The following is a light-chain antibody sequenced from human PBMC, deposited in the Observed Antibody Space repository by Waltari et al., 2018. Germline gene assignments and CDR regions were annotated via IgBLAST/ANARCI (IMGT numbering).Light chain of an antibody. Sequence: SSELTQDPAVSVALGQTVRITCQGDSLRSYHASWYQQKPGQAPVHVIYSKNNRPSGIPGRFSGSSSGDTIALTITGAQAEDEADYYCHSRDSSGKYLLFGGGTKLTVL. J-gene: IGLJ2*01. CDR2: SKN. CDR3: HSRDSSGKYLL. V-gene: IGLV3-19*01. CDR1: SLRSYH.